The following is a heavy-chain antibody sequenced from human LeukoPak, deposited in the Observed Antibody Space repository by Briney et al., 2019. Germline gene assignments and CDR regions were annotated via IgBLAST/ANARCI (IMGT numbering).Heavy chain of an antibody. CDR3: AKVAPYGNYVFDY. V-gene: IGHV3-23*01. J-gene: IGHJ4*02. CDR2: ISGSGGNT. Sequence: GGSLRLSCAASGFTFSSYAMSWVRQAPGKGLEWVSGISGSGGNTNYADSVKGRFTISRDNSKNTLYLQLNSLGVEDTAVYYCAKVAPYGNYVFDYWGQGTLVTVSS. CDR1: GFTFSSYA. D-gene: IGHD1-7*01.